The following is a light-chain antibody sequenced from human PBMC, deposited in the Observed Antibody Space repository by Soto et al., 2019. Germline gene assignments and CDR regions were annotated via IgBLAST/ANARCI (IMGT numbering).Light chain of an antibody. Sequence: QSVLTQPASVSGSPGQSITISCTGTSSDVGSYNLVSWYQQHPGKAPKLIICESSKRPSGVSNRFSGSKSGNTASLTISGLQAEDGADYYCCSYAGSSTLGVLGTGTKVTVL. CDR1: SSDVGSYNL. J-gene: IGLJ1*01. V-gene: IGLV2-23*01. CDR2: ESS. CDR3: CSYAGSSTLGV.